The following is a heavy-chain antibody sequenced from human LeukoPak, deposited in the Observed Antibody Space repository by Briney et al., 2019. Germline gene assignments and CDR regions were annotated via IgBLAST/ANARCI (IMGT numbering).Heavy chain of an antibody. Sequence: PSETLSLTCAVYGGSFSGYYWSWIRKPPGKGLEWIGEINHSGSTNYNPSLKSRVTISVDTSKNQFSLKLSSVTAADTAVYYCARGSGLTIFGVVIIKGIGWFDPWGQGTLVTVSS. J-gene: IGHJ5*02. CDR1: GGSFSGYY. V-gene: IGHV4-34*01. CDR3: ARGSGLTIFGVVIIKGIGWFDP. D-gene: IGHD3-3*01. CDR2: INHSGST.